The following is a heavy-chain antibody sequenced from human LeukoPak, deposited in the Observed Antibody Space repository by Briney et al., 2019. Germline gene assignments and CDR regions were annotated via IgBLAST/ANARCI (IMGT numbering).Heavy chain of an antibody. CDR2: ISYSSYTI. D-gene: IGHD4-17*01. Sequence: PGGSLRLSCAASGFAFSGYSMNWIRQAPGKGLEWVAYISYSSYTIPYADSVKGRFTISRDNAKNSLYLQMTSLRAEDTSMYYCARDGDGNFDYWGQGTLVTVSS. V-gene: IGHV3-48*04. J-gene: IGHJ4*02. CDR3: ARDGDGNFDY. CDR1: GFAFSGYS.